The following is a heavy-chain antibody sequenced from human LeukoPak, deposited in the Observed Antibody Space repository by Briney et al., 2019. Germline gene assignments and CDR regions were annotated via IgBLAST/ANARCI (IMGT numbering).Heavy chain of an antibody. CDR2: IYYSGST. CDR1: GGSISSSSYY. D-gene: IGHD3-22*01. Sequence: SETLSLTCTVSGGSISSSSYYWGWIRQPPGKGLEWIGSIYYSGSTYYNPSLKSRVTISVDTSKNQFSLKLSSVTAADTAVYYCARDGGYYDSSGYSTFDWGQGTLVTVSS. CDR3: ARDGGYYDSSGYSTFD. V-gene: IGHV4-39*07. J-gene: IGHJ4*02.